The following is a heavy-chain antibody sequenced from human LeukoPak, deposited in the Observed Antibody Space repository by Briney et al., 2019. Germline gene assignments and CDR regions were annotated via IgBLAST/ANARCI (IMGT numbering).Heavy chain of an antibody. CDR2: IIPIFGTA. D-gene: IGHD2-15*01. CDR3: AREVVVAQLFDY. Sequence: SVKVSCKASGGTFSSYAISWVRQAPGQGLEWMGRIIPIFGTANYAQKFQGRVTITTDESTSTAYVELSSLRSEDTAVYYCAREVVVAQLFDYWGQGTLVTVSS. V-gene: IGHV1-69*05. J-gene: IGHJ4*02. CDR1: GGTFSSYA.